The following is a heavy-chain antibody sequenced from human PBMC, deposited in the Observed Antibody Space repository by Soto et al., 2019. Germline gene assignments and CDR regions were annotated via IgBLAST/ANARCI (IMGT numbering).Heavy chain of an antibody. Sequence: GASVKVSCKASGYTFTSYAMHWVRQAPGQRLEWMGWINAGNGNTKYSQKFQGRVTITRDTSASTAYMELSSLRSEDTAVYYCARERRIAVAGTNPHNWFDPWGQGTLVTVSS. CDR2: INAGNGNT. CDR1: GYTFTSYA. D-gene: IGHD6-19*01. CDR3: ARERRIAVAGTNPHNWFDP. V-gene: IGHV1-3*01. J-gene: IGHJ5*02.